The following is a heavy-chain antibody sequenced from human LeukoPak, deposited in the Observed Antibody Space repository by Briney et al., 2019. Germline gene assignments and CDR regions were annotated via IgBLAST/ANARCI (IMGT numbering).Heavy chain of an antibody. CDR3: ARGTTKGYYYDTSGYYVK. Sequence: SETLSLTCTVSGGSINSYYWGWIRQPPGKRLEWIGHIYYSGSTNYNPSLKSRVTISLDTSKNQFSLNLRSVTAADTAVYYCARGTTKGYYYDTSGYYVKWGQGTLVTVSS. CDR1: GGSINSYY. CDR2: IYYSGST. J-gene: IGHJ4*02. V-gene: IGHV4-59*01. D-gene: IGHD3-22*01.